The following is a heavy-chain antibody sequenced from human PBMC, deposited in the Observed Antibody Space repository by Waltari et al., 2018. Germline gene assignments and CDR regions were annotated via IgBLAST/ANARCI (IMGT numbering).Heavy chain of an antibody. D-gene: IGHD6-19*01. V-gene: IGHV4-61*02. Sequence: QVQLQESGPGLVKPSQTLSLTCSVSGVSITSGSHYWSWVRQPAGKGLEWIGHIYTSGSTKYNPSLKRRVTISVDTSKNQFSLRLSSVTAADTAVYYWARVKAVAAPDYWGQGTLVTVSS. CDR1: GVSITSGSHY. J-gene: IGHJ4*02. CDR2: IYTSGST. CDR3: ARVKAVAAPDY.